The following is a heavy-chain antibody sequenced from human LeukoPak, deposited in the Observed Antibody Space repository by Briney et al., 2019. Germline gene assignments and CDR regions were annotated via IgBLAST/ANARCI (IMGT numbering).Heavy chain of an antibody. Sequence: SETLSLTCTVSGGSISSSSYYWGWDRQPPGKGLEWSGSIYYSGSTYYNPSLKSRVTISVDTSKNQFSLKLSSVTAADTAVYYCARSYSGYDYRYYFDYWGQGTLVTVSS. CDR3: ARSYSGYDYRYYFDY. J-gene: IGHJ4*02. CDR2: IYYSGST. CDR1: GGSISSSSYY. D-gene: IGHD5-12*01. V-gene: IGHV4-39*07.